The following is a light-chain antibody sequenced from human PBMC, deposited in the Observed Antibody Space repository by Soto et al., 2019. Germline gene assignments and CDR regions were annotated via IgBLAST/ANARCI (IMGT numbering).Light chain of an antibody. J-gene: IGKJ2*01. CDR2: AAS. Sequence: IQLTQSPSSLSASVGDRVTITCRASEGIVNYLAWYQQQPGKAPKLLIYAASTLQSGVPSRFSGSGSGTDFTLTISCLQSEDFATYYCQQYYSYPRTFGQGTKLEIK. V-gene: IGKV1-9*01. CDR1: EGIVNY. CDR3: QQYYSYPRT.